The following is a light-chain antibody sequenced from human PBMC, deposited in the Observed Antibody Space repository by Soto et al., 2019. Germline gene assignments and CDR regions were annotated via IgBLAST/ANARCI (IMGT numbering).Light chain of an antibody. CDR2: AAS. CDR1: QSVNSDF. Sequence: EIVLTQSPGTLSLSPGERATLSCRASQSVNSDFLAWYQQKPGQPPRLLIYAASSRATGIPDRFSGSGSGTDFTLTITRLEPEDFAVYYCQQYGGSPFTFGPGTKVDI. J-gene: IGKJ3*01. CDR3: QQYGGSPFT. V-gene: IGKV3-20*01.